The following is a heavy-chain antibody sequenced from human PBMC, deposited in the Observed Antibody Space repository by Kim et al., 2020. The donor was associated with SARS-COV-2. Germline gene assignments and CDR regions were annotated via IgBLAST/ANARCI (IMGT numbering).Heavy chain of an antibody. CDR3: ARVRLAAEPNWCGP. Sequence: GGSLRLSCAASGFTFSSFCMHWVRQAPGKGLEWVAVIWYDGSNKYYADSVKGRFTISRDNSKNTLYLQMTSLRADDTAVYYCARVRLAAEPNWCGPWGQGTLVTVSS. CDR2: IWYDGSNK. CDR1: GFTFSSFC. J-gene: IGHJ5*02. V-gene: IGHV3-33*01. D-gene: IGHD6-13*01.